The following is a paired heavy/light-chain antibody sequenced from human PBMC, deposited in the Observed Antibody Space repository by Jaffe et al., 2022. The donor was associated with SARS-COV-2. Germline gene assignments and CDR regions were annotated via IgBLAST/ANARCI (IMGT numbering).Heavy chain of an antibody. V-gene: IGHV3-23*01. CDR2: VSGDGGTT. CDR3: AKDRLLGPTRRYHFNGMDV. CDR1: GFTFNMCA. Sequence: EVQLLESGGDLMQPGGSLRLSCAASGFTFNMCAMNWVRQAPGKGLEWVSGVSGDGGTTDYADSVKGRFTVSRDNSKNTLYLQMDRLRVEDTAVYYCAKDRLLGPTRRYHFNGMDVWGQGTTVTVSS. D-gene: IGHD3-16*01. J-gene: IGHJ6*02.
Light chain of an antibody. V-gene: IGLV2-23*02. CDR3: YSYVGSNSGV. Sequence: QSVLTQPASVSGSPGQSITISCTGTRSDIGTFDLVSWYQKGPGRAPKLLLHDVNKRPSGVSDRFSGSKSGNTASLTISGLLAEDEADYYCYSYVGSNSGVFGGGTKLTVL. CDR1: RSDIGTFDL. J-gene: IGLJ3*02. CDR2: DVN.